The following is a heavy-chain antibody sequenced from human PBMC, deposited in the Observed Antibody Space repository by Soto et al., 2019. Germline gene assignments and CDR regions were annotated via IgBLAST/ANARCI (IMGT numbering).Heavy chain of an antibody. Sequence: PSETLSLTCTVSGGSISSYYWSWIRQPPGKGLERIGYIYYSGSTNYNPSLKSRVTISVDTSKNQFSLKLSSVTAADTAVYYCARDRDYHNYYYYYMDVWGQGTTVTVSS. J-gene: IGHJ6*03. CDR2: IYYSGST. CDR1: GGSISSYY. D-gene: IGHD4-17*01. V-gene: IGHV4-59*01. CDR3: ARDRDYHNYYYYYMDV.